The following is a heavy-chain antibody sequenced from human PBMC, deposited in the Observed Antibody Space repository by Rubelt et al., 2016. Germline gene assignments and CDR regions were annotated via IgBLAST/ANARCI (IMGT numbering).Heavy chain of an antibody. CDR2: IIPIFGTA. Sequence: QVQLVQSGAEVKKPGSSVKVSCKASGGTFSSYAISWVRQAPGQGLEWMGGIIPIFGTANYAQKCQGRVTITADESTSTAYMELSRLRSDNTAVYYCARDLYKGPRWLVAYWGQGTLVTVSS. V-gene: IGHV1-69*01. J-gene: IGHJ4*02. CDR3: ARDLYKGPRWLVAY. CDR1: GGTFSSYA. D-gene: IGHD6-19*01.